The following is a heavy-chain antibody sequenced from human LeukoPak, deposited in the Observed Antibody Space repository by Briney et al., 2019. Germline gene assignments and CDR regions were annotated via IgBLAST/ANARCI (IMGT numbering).Heavy chain of an antibody. D-gene: IGHD2-2*01. V-gene: IGHV3-23*01. J-gene: IGHJ4*02. CDR1: GFTFTRNA. CDR3: AKAHCSSTSCSRADN. CDR2: IDGSGGTT. Sequence: PGGSLRLSCAASGFTFTRNAMAWVRQAPGKGLECVSAIDGSGGTTFYADSVKGRVTISRVQSTNTVYLQMNSLRADDTAVYYCAKAHCSSTSCSRADNWGQGTLVTVSS.